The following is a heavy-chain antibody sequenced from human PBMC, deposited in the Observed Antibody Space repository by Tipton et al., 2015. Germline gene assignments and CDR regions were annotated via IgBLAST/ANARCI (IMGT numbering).Heavy chain of an antibody. CDR2: ISHRDGT. CDR1: GFTFSDYY. Sequence: LRLSCAASGFTFSDYYMSWIRQAPGKGLEWIGYISHRDGTNYNPSLKSRVTISLDTSKSQFSLRLISMTAADTAVYYCARDIEHGMDVWGQGTTVTVSS. V-gene: IGHV4-59*01. D-gene: IGHD1-26*01. CDR3: ARDIEHGMDV. J-gene: IGHJ6*02.